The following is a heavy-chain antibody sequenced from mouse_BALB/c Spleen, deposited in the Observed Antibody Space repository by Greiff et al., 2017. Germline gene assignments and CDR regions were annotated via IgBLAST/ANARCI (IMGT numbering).Heavy chain of an antibody. CDR3: ARGGLVDY. D-gene: IGHD4-1*01. Sequence: QVQLKESGPQLVRPGASVKISCKASGYSFTSYWMHWVKQRPGQGLEWIGIIDPSDSDTRLNQKFKDKATFTADTSSNTGYMQLSSLTSEDSAVYYCARGGLVDYWGQGTTLTVSS. V-gene: IGHV1S127*01. CDR2: IDPSDSDT. CDR1: GYSFTSYW. J-gene: IGHJ2*01.